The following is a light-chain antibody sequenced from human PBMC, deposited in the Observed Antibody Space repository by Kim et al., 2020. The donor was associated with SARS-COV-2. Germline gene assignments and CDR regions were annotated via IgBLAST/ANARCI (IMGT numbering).Light chain of an antibody. CDR2: YDS. Sequence: APGKTARITCGGNNIGSKSVHWYQQKPGQAPVLVIYYDSHRPSGIPERFSGSNSGNTATLTISRVEAGDEADYYCQVWDSSSDHRVFGGGTQLTVL. CDR3: QVWDSSSDHRV. J-gene: IGLJ3*02. CDR1: NIGSKS. V-gene: IGLV3-21*04.